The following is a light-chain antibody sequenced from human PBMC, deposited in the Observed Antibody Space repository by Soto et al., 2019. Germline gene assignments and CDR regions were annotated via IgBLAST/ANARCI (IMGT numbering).Light chain of an antibody. J-gene: IGKJ1*01. CDR1: QSVRGY. Sequence: EIVMTQSPAALSLSPGERTTLSCRASQSVRGYLAWYQQKPGQAPRLLIYDASFRVTGLPARFSGSGSGTDFTLTISRLEPEDFAVYYCQQYGSSPRTFGQGTKVGIK. CDR2: DAS. CDR3: QQYGSSPRT. V-gene: IGKV3-20*01.